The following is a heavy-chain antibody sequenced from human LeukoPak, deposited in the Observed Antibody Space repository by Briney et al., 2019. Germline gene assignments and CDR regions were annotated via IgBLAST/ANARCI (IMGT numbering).Heavy chain of an antibody. CDR1: GGSISSYY. Sequence: PSETLSLTCTISGGSISSYYWSWIRQPPGKGLEWIGYIYYSGGTNYNPSLKSRVTISVDTSKNQFSLKLSSVTAADTAVYYCARQSVAGFDYWGQGTLVTVSS. CDR2: IYYSGGT. D-gene: IGHD6-19*01. CDR3: ARQSVAGFDY. V-gene: IGHV4-59*08. J-gene: IGHJ4*02.